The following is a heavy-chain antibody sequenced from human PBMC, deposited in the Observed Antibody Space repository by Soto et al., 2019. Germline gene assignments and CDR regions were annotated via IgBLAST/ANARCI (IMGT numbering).Heavy chain of an antibody. CDR2: IYNSGST. Sequence: PSETLSLTCTVSGGSLTSGASYWSWIRHHPGKGLEWIGYIYNSGSTYYNPSLESRITISVDRSANHLSLRLSSVTAADTAVYYCAGRRSGSDPYWFFDLWGRGTLVTVSS. V-gene: IGHV4-31*03. CDR3: AGRRSGSDPYWFFDL. D-gene: IGHD5-12*01. CDR1: GGSLTSGASY. J-gene: IGHJ2*01.